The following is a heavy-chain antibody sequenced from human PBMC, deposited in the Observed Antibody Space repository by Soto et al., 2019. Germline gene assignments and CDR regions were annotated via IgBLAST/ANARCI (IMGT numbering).Heavy chain of an antibody. CDR2: INAFNGNT. CDR1: GYTFTSYG. Sequence: QVLLVQSGAEVRKPGASVKVSCKASGYTFTSYGISWVRQAPGQGLEWMGRINAFNGNTEYIQKFQGRVTMTTDTSTSTAYMELRSLKSDDTAVYYCARDAGESILSIRGARYKYYGMDVWGQGTTVTVSS. J-gene: IGHJ6*02. D-gene: IGHD1-26*01. CDR3: ARDAGESILSIRGARYKYYGMDV. V-gene: IGHV1-18*01.